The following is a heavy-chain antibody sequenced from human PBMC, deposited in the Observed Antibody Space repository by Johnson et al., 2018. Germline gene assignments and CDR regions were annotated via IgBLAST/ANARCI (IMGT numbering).Heavy chain of an antibody. CDR1: GYTFTNHD. Sequence: QVQLVESGAEVKKPGASVKVSCKASGYTFTNHDINWVRLATGHGLEWMGWMNPGSGNPRYEQNFQGRVTRTRDTSINTAYMELVSLISEDTAVYYCARGGGYYDSSGDHRGPFDAWGQGTMVTVSS. CDR3: ARGGGYYDSSGDHRGPFDA. CDR2: MNPGSGNP. D-gene: IGHD3-22*01. V-gene: IGHV1-8*01. J-gene: IGHJ3*01.